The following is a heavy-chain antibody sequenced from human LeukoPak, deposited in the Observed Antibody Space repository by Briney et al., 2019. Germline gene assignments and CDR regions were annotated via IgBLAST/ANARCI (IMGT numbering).Heavy chain of an antibody. V-gene: IGHV1-8*01. CDR3: ARTNGKEDAFAI. CDR2: MNPNSSNT. J-gene: IGHJ3*02. D-gene: IGHD2-8*01. Sequence: ASVNVSCKASGYTFTSYDINWVRQATGQGLEWIGWMNPNSSNTGYAQKFQGSVTMTRNTSISTAYMELSSLRSEDTAVYYCARTNGKEDAFAIWGQGTMVTVSS. CDR1: GYTFTSYD.